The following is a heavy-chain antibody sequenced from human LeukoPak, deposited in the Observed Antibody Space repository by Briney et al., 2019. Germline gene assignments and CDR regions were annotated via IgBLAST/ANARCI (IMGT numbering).Heavy chain of an antibody. CDR2: IYYSGST. Sequence: PSETLSLTCTVSGGSISSSSYYWGWIRQPPGKGLEWIGSIYYSGSTYYNPSLKSRVTISVDTSKNQFSLKLSSVTAADTAVYYCARDGGPGDYWGQGTLVTVSS. CDR3: ARDGGPGDY. V-gene: IGHV4-39*07. CDR1: GGSISSSSYY. J-gene: IGHJ4*02.